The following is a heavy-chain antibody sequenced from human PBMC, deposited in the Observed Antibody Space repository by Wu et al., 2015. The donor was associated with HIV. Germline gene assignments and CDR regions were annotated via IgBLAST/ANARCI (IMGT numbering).Heavy chain of an antibody. J-gene: IGHJ4*02. CDR3: ARDFCSGGFCHYFFDY. CDR1: GYTFTSYD. Sequence: QVQLVQSGAEVKKPGASVKVSCKASGYTFTSYDINWVRQATGQGLEWMGWMNPNSGGTSYAQKFQDRVTMTRDVSMYTVYMELSSLKSDDSAVYYCARDFCSGGFCHYFFDYWGQGALVTVSS. V-gene: IGHV1-8*01. D-gene: IGHD2-15*01. CDR2: MNPNSGGT.